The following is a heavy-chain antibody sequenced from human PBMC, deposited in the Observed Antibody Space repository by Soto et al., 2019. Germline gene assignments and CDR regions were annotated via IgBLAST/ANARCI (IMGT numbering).Heavy chain of an antibody. CDR3: VRDVESPGISGSWGAFDI. CDR2: IYSSGNT. CDR1: GGSIRNYF. D-gene: IGHD1-20*01. V-gene: IGHV4-4*07. Sequence: QVQLQESGPGLVKPSETLSLICTVSGGSIRNYFWTWIRQPAGKGLEWIGRIYSSGNTVYNASLKSRVNMPIDMCKNTFTLKLSTMTAADTAVYYCVRDVESPGISGSWGAFDIWGQGTVVTVSS. J-gene: IGHJ3*02.